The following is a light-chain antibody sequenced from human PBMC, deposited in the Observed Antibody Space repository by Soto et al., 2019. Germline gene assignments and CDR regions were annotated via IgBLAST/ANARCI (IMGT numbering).Light chain of an antibody. CDR3: QHFGDSPPRYT. Sequence: VLTQSPGTLSLSPGERATLSCRASQSVNSNFIAWYQQKPGQPPRLLVFGSSKRATDIPDRFSGSGSGTDFTLTITRLEPEDFALYYCQHFGDSPPRYTFGQGTKVEIK. CDR1: QSVNSNF. J-gene: IGKJ2*01. CDR2: GSS. V-gene: IGKV3-20*01.